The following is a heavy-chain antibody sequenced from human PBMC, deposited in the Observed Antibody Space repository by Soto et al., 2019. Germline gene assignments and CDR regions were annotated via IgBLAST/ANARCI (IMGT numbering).Heavy chain of an antibody. CDR2: ISSSGGST. CDR3: SKGGSGYYQLDY. V-gene: IGHV3-23*01. J-gene: IGHJ4*02. Sequence: EVQLLESGGGLVQPGGSLRLSCAASGFTFSSYGMRWVRQAPGKGLEWVSSISSSGGSTYYADSVKGRFTISRDNSKNTMYLQMNSLRAEDTAVYDCSKGGSGYYQLDYWGQGTLVTVSS. CDR1: GFTFSSYG. D-gene: IGHD3-22*01.